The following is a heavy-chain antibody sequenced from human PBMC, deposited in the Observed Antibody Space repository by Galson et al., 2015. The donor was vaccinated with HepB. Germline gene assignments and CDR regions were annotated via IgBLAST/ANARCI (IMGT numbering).Heavy chain of an antibody. V-gene: IGHV3-21*01. CDR3: ARDGDGYNVYYYYGMDV. CDR1: GFTFSRYS. CDR2: ISSSRNYM. J-gene: IGHJ6*02. Sequence: SLRLSCAASGFTFSRYSMNWVRQAPGKGLEWVSYISSSRNYMAYADSVKGRFTISRDNAKNSLYLQVNSLRAEDTAVYYCARDGDGYNVYYYYGMDVWGQGTTVTVSS. D-gene: IGHD5-24*01.